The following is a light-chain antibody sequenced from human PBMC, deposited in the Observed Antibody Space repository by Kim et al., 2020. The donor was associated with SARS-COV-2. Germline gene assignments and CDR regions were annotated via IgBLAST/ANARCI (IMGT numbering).Light chain of an antibody. J-gene: IGKJ2*01. V-gene: IGKV1-9*01. CDR3: QQLNSYPPT. CDR2: AAS. Sequence: SDSVGDRVTITCRTSQGISGYLAWFQQQPGKAPKLLIYAASTLQGGVPSRFSGSGSGTEFTLTIGSLQPEDFATYYCQQLNSYPPTFGQGTKLEI. CDR1: QGISGY.